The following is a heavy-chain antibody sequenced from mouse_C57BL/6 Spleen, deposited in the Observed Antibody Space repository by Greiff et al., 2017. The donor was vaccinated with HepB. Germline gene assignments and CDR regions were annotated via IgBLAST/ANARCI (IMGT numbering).Heavy chain of an antibody. Sequence: VQLKEPGTELVKPGASVKLSCKASGYTFTSYWMHWVKQRPGQGLEWIGNINPSNGGTNYNEKFKSKATLTVDKSSSTAYMQLSSLTSEDSAVYYCARWLLREYYFDYWGQGTTLTVSS. V-gene: IGHV1-53*01. J-gene: IGHJ2*01. CDR1: GYTFTSYW. D-gene: IGHD2-3*01. CDR2: INPSNGGT. CDR3: ARWLLREYYFDY.